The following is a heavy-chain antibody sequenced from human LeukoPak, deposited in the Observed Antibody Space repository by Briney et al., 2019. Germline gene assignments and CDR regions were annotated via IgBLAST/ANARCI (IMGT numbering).Heavy chain of an antibody. J-gene: IGHJ4*02. V-gene: IGHV3-23*01. CDR3: AKYYYDSNGYRIDY. CDR1: GFTFSSYA. D-gene: IGHD3-22*01. Sequence: GGSLRLSCAASGFTFSSYAMSWVRQAPGKGLEWVSATSGSGGSTYYADSVKGRFTISRDNSKNTLYLQMDSLRAEDTAIYYCAKYYYDSNGYRIDYWGQGTLVTVSS. CDR2: TSGSGGST.